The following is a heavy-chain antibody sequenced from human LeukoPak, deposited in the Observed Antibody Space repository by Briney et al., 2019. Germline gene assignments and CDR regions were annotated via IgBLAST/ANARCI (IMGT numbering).Heavy chain of an antibody. CDR2: INHSGST. D-gene: IGHD3-3*02. V-gene: IGHV4-34*01. J-gene: IGHJ4*02. CDR3: ARHAFEMEPFWY. Sequence: SETLSLTCAVYGGSFSGYYWSWIRQPPGKGLEWIGEINHSGSTNYNPSLKSRVTISVDTSKNQFSLKLSSVTAADTAVYYCARHAFEMEPFWYWGQGTLVTVSS. CDR1: GGSFSGYY.